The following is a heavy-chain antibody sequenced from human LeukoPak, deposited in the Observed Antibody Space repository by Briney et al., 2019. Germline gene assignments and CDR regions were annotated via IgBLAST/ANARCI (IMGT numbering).Heavy chain of an antibody. D-gene: IGHD6-19*01. CDR2: IYYSGST. V-gene: IGHV4-39*01. CDR3: ASLRNPPGAVAGYGYFDY. CDR1: GDSISNSNYF. Sequence: SETLSLTCTVSGDSISNSNYFWGWVRQPPGKGLDWIGIIYYSGSTYYNPSLKSQVTISVDTSKNQFSLKLASVTAADTAVYYCASLRNPPGAVAGYGYFDYWGQGTLVTVSS. J-gene: IGHJ4*02.